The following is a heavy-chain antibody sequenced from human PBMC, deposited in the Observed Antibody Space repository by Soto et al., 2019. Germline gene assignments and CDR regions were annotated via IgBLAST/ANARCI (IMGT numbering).Heavy chain of an antibody. V-gene: IGHV3-74*01. Sequence: PGGSLRLSCAASGFDFGSSWMHLVRQAPGKGLEWVSRMTRDGSTTDYAHSVKGRFTVSRENGKYTLYLQMNSLRAEDTAVYYSATAEVEYWGTGT. J-gene: IGHJ4*02. CDR2: MTRDGSTT. CDR3: ATAEVEY. CDR1: GFDFGSSW.